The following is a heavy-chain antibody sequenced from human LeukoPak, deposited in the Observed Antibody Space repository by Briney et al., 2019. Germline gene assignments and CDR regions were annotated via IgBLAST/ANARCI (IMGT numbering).Heavy chain of an antibody. J-gene: IGHJ6*02. D-gene: IGHD3-22*01. CDR3: ARARGIVVVINGMDV. Sequence: SETLSLTCAVYGGSFSGYYWSWIRQPPGKGLEWIGEINHSGSTNYNSSLKSRVTISVDTSKNQSSLKLSSVTAADTAVYYCARARGIVVVINGMDVWGQETTVTVSS. V-gene: IGHV4-34*01. CDR1: GGSFSGYY. CDR2: INHSGST.